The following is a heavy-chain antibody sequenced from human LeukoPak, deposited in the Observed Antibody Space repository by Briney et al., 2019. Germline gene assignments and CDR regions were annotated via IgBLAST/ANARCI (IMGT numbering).Heavy chain of an antibody. CDR3: ARPIVGATGFDY. J-gene: IGHJ4*02. V-gene: IGHV1-46*01. D-gene: IGHD1-26*01. Sequence: ASVKVSCKASGYTFTSYYMHWVRQAPGQGLEWMGIINPSGGSTSYAQKFQGRVTMTRDTSTSTVYMELSSLRSEVTAVYYCARPIVGATGFDYWGQGTLVTVSS. CDR2: INPSGGST. CDR1: GYTFTSYY.